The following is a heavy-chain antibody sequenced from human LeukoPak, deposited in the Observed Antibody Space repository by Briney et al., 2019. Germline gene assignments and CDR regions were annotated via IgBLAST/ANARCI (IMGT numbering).Heavy chain of an antibody. CDR1: GFTFSSYA. Sequence: PGRSLRLSCAASGFTFSSYAMHWVRQAPGKGLKWVAVISYDGSNKYYADSVKGRFTISRDNSKNTLYLQMNSLRAEDTAVYYCARDRPGIAAAGTFLFDYWGQGTLVTVSS. D-gene: IGHD6-13*01. V-gene: IGHV3-30-3*01. J-gene: IGHJ4*02. CDR3: ARDRPGIAAAGTFLFDY. CDR2: ISYDGSNK.